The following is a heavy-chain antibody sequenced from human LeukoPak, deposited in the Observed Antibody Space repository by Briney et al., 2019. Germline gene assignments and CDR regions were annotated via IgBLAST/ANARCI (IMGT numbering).Heavy chain of an antibody. Sequence: ASVKVSCKASGYSFSSYDINWVRQATGQGPEWIGWMNPSSGNTGYAQRFQGRVTMTRDTSTSTAYLELSSLTSEDTAVYYCAAHTYYFSSGSFGHWGQGNPGHRLL. D-gene: IGHD3-10*01. V-gene: IGHV1-8*01. J-gene: IGHJ4*02. CDR3: AAHTYYFSSGSFGH. CDR2: MNPSSGNT. CDR1: GYSFSSYD.